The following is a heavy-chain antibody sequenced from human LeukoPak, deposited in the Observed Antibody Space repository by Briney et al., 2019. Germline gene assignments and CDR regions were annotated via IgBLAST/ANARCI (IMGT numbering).Heavy chain of an antibody. CDR1: GGSLSSYY. V-gene: IGHV4-59*01. CDR3: AREILWSGYYSSHFDY. J-gene: IGHJ4*02. D-gene: IGHD3-3*01. Sequence: SETLSLTCTVSGGSLSSYYWSWVRQPPGKGLEWIGYIYYSGSTNYNPSLKSRVTISIDTSKNQFSLKLTSVTAADTAVYFCAREILWSGYYSSHFDYWGQGTLVTVSS. CDR2: IYYSGST.